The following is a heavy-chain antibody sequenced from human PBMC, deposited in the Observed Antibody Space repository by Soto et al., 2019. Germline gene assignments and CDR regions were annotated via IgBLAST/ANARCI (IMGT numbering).Heavy chain of an antibody. CDR1: GYSFPNYW. Sequence: GESLKISCQGSGYSFPNYWIGWVRQMPGGGLEWLGIIYPGDSDTRYSPSFQGQVTISADKSISTAYLQWSSLKASDTAMYYCARTSAAGKYYYGMDVWGQGTTVTVSS. J-gene: IGHJ6*02. CDR2: IYPGDSDT. V-gene: IGHV5-51*01. D-gene: IGHD6-13*01. CDR3: ARTSAAGKYYYGMDV.